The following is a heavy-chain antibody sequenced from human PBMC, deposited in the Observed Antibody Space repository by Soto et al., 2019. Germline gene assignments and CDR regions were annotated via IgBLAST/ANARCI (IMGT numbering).Heavy chain of an antibody. CDR2: ISHSGST. CDR1: GGSISSCNW. D-gene: IGHD6-6*01. J-gene: IGHJ6*02. V-gene: IGHV4-4*02. Sequence: QVQLQESGPGLVKPSGTLSLTCAVSGGSISSCNWWGWVRQPPGKGLEWIGEISHSGSTNYKPSLKSRVTMSVGKSKDQFSLKVSAVSGEDTAVYYCARSIAARIGYYGMDVWGQGTTVTVSS. CDR3: ARSIAARIGYYGMDV.